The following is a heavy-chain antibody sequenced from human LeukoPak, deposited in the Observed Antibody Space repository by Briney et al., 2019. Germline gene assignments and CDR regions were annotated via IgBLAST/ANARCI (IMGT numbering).Heavy chain of an antibody. CDR2: IYYSGST. J-gene: IGHJ3*01. D-gene: IGHD3-3*01. V-gene: IGHV4-39*01. CDR1: GGSISSSSYY. Sequence: PSETLSLTCTVSGGSISSSSYYWGWIRQPPGKGLEWIGSIYYSGSTYYNPSLKSRVTISVDTSKNQFSLKLSSVTAADTAVYYCARNPYDFWSGRDAADFWGQGTMVTVSS. CDR3: ARNPYDFWSGRDAADF.